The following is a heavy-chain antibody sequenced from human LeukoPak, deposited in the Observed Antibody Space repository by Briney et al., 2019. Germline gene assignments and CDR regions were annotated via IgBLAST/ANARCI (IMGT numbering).Heavy chain of an antibody. CDR3: GRHARREELRHGAFDI. D-gene: IGHD3-3*01. J-gene: IGHJ3*02. CDR1: GGSISSSSYY. CDR2: IFYSGTT. V-gene: IGHV4-39*01. Sequence: PSETLSLTCTVSGGSISSSSYYWGWIRQSPGKRLEWIGSIFYSGTTYYNPSLKSRITMSVDTSKNQFSLKVSSVTAADTAVYYCGRHARREELRHGAFDIWGQGTMVIVSS.